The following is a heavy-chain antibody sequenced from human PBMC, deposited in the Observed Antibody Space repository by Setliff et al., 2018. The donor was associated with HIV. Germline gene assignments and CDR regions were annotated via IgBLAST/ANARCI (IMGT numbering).Heavy chain of an antibody. D-gene: IGHD3-9*01. CDR1: GGSISTFY. J-gene: IGHJ4*01. CDR2: IYYSGRT. CDR3: ARESDYYHFDY. V-gene: IGHV4-59*12. Sequence: SETLSLTCTVSGGSISTFYWSWIRQPPGKGLEWIGYIYYSGRTNYNPSLDSRVTMSVDTSKNQVSLRLTSVTAADTAIYYCARESDYYHFDYWGHGTLVTVSS.